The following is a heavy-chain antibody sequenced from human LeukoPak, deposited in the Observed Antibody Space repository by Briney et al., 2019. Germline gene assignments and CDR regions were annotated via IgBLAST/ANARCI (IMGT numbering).Heavy chain of an antibody. J-gene: IGHJ5*02. V-gene: IGHV3-30-3*01. CDR1: GFTFSSYA. D-gene: IGHD2-15*01. Sequence: TGGSLRLSCAASGFTFSSYAMHWVRQAPGKGLEWVAVISDDGSNKYYANSVKGRFTISRDNSKNTLYLQMNSLRAEDTAVYYCTRDWRGYCSGGSCYEGDWFDPWGQGTLVTVSS. CDR2: ISDDGSNK. CDR3: TRDWRGYCSGGSCYEGDWFDP.